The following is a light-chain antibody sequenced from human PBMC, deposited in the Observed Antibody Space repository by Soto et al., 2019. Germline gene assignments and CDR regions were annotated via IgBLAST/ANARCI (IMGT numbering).Light chain of an antibody. Sequence: DIVMTQSPLSLPVTPGEPASISCRSSQSLLHSTGYNFLDWYLQKPGQSPQLLISLASNRASGVPARFSGGGSGTDFTLKISRVEAEDVGIYYCMQALQPPPITFGQGTRLEIK. V-gene: IGKV2-28*01. J-gene: IGKJ5*01. CDR1: QSLLHSTGYNF. CDR3: MQALQPPPIT. CDR2: LAS.